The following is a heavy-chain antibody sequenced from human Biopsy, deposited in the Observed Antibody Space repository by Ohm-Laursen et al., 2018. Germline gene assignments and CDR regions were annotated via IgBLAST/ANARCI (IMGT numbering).Heavy chain of an antibody. D-gene: IGHD3-22*01. CDR2: IFYRGST. CDR3: ARDYDTSGYYYVS. Sequence: SETLSLTCTVSGGSISNNNYYWGWIRQPPGKGLEWIGSIFYRGSTHYKPSLKSRVNISVETSKNQFSLKLNSVTAADTAVYYCARDYDTSGYYYVSWGQGTLVTVSS. CDR1: GGSISNNNYY. J-gene: IGHJ5*02. V-gene: IGHV4-39*01.